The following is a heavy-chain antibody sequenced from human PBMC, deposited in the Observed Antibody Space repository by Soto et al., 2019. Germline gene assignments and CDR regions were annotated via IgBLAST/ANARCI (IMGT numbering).Heavy chain of an antibody. V-gene: IGHV3-48*03. J-gene: IGHJ5*02. D-gene: IGHD3-22*01. Sequence: GSLRVSCAASGXNFNSYEMKWLRRAPGKGLEWISYISSSGNTIYYADSVKGRFTISRDNAKNSLFLQMTSLRAEDTDVYYCARGVYDSNGYSYPWGQGTLVTVSS. CDR3: ARGVYDSNGYSYP. CDR2: ISSSGNTI. CDR1: GXNFNSYE.